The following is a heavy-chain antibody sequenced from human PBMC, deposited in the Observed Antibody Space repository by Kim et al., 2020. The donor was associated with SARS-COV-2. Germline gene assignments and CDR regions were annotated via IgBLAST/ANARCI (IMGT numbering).Heavy chain of an antibody. J-gene: IGHJ4*02. CDR2: IKEDGSER. CDR3: ARNLPGSIALDY. Sequence: GGSLRLSCAASRFTFSRNWMTWVRQAPGKGLEWVASIKEDGSERTYVDSVKGRFTISRDNAKESLYLQMNSLRVEDTAVYYCARNLPGSIALDYWGQGTLVTVSS. D-gene: IGHD3-16*02. V-gene: IGHV3-7*01. CDR1: RFTFSRNW.